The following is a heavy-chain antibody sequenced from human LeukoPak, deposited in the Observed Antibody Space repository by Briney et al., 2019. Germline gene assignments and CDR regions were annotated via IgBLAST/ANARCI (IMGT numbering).Heavy chain of an antibody. D-gene: IGHD3-16*01. Sequence: PSETLSLTCAVYGESFSGYYWSWIRQPPGKELEWFGEINHSGSTNYNPSLKNRVTISVDTSKNQFSLKLSSVTAADTAVYYCATSGGTLGPTNYFAYWGQGTLVTVSS. J-gene: IGHJ4*02. V-gene: IGHV4-34*01. CDR1: GESFSGYY. CDR3: ATSGGTLGPTNYFAY. CDR2: INHSGST.